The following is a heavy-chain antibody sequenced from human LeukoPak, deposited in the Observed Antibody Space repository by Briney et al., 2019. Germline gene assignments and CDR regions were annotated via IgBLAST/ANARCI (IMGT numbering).Heavy chain of an antibody. CDR2: ISWNSGSI. Sequence: GGSLRLSCAASGVTFYDYAMHWVRQAPGKGVEWVSGISWNSGSIGYADSVKGRFTISRDNAKNSLYLQMNSLRVEDTAVYYCARDTSLDPWGQGTLVTVSS. CDR3: ARDTSLDP. J-gene: IGHJ5*02. V-gene: IGHV3-9*01. CDR1: GVTFYDYA.